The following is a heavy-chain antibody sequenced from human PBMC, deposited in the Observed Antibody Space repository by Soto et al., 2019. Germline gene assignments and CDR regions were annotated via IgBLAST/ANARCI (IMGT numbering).Heavy chain of an antibody. CDR1: GGSISSGDYY. Sequence: LSLTCTVSGGSISSGDYYWSWIRQHPGKGLEWIGYIYHTGSTYYNPSLKSRVTISVDRSKNQFSLKLSSVTAADTAVYYCARDSWSGYYFDYWGQGTLVTVSS. D-gene: IGHD3-3*01. CDR3: ARDSWSGYYFDY. J-gene: IGHJ4*02. V-gene: IGHV4-30-4*01. CDR2: IYHTGST.